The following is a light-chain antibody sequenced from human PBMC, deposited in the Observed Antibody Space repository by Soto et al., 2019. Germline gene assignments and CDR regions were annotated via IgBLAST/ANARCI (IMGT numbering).Light chain of an antibody. CDR2: VAS. V-gene: IGKV3-15*01. CDR3: QQYSSWPIT. Sequence: EIVMTQSPGTLSVSPGERATLSCRASQSLSSNLAWYQQKPGQAPRLLIYVASTRATGIPARFSGSGSGTEFTLTISSLQSEDFAVYYCQQYSSWPITFGQGTRLEIK. CDR1: QSLSSN. J-gene: IGKJ5*01.